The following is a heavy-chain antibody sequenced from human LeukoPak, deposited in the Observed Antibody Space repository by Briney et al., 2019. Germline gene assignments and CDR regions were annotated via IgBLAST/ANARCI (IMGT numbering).Heavy chain of an antibody. V-gene: IGHV1-46*01. CDR3: AGSPYYYDSSGSPPSPPTSLADAFDI. CDR1: GYTFTSYY. J-gene: IGHJ3*02. Sequence: RASVKVSCKASGYTFTSYYMHWVRQAPGQGLEWMGIINPSGGSTSYAQKFQGRVTMTRDTSTSTVYMELSSLRSEDTAVYYCAGSPYYYDSSGSPPSPPTSLADAFDIWGQGTMVTVSS. CDR2: INPSGGST. D-gene: IGHD3-22*01.